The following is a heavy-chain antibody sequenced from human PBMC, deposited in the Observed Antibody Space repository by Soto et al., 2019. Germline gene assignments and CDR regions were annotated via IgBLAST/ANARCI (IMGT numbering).Heavy chain of an antibody. CDR2: IKSKTDGGTT. J-gene: IGHJ4*02. CDR1: GFTYSNAW. D-gene: IGHD3-16*02. Sequence: EVQLVESGGGLVKPGGSLRLSCAASGFTYSNAWMSWVRQAPGKGLEWVGRIKSKTDGGTTDYAAPVKGRFTISRDDSKNTLYLQINSLKTEDTAVYYCTSANVWGSYHWGQGTLVTVSS. V-gene: IGHV3-15*01. CDR3: TSANVWGSYH.